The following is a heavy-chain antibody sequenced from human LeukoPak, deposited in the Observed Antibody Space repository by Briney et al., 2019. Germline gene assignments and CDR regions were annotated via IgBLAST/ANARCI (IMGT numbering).Heavy chain of an antibody. CDR3: ARAENGDYAFDY. CDR2: INPNSGGT. V-gene: IGHV1-2*06. CDR1: GYTFTGYH. J-gene: IGHJ4*02. D-gene: IGHD4-17*01. Sequence: ASVKVSCKASGYTFTGYHIRWVRQAPGQGLEWMGRINPNSGGTNYAQKFQGRVTMTRDTSISTAYMELSRLRSDDTAVYYCARAENGDYAFDYWGQGTLVTVSS.